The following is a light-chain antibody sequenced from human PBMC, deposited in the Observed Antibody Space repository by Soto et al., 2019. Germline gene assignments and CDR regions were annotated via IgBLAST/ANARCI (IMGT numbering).Light chain of an antibody. CDR2: EAS. V-gene: IGKV1-5*03. Sequence: DIQMTQSPSTLSAFVGDRVTISCRASESISTSLAWNEQKPGKAPKLLIYEASSLQSGVPSRFTGSGSATEFTLTSISLQPDAIATYYCQHYKTHSRAFGQGTKVDI. J-gene: IGKJ1*01. CDR3: QHYKTHSRA. CDR1: ESISTS.